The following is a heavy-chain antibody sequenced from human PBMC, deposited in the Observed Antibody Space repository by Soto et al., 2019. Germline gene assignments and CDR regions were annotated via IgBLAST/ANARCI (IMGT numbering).Heavy chain of an antibody. CDR2: IYYSGST. CDR3: AAGSGYVRPYDY. Sequence: SETLSLTCTVSGGSISSYYWSWIRQPPGKGLEWIGYIYYSGSTNYNPSLKSRVTISVDTSKNQFSLKLSSVTAADTAVYYCAAGSGYVRPYDYWGQGTLVTVSS. V-gene: IGHV4-59*01. D-gene: IGHD5-12*01. J-gene: IGHJ4*02. CDR1: GGSISSYY.